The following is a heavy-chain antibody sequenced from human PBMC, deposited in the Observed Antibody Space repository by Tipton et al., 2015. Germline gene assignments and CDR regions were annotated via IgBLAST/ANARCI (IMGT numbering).Heavy chain of an antibody. D-gene: IGHD2-8*01. V-gene: IGHV4-30-4*08. CDR3: SRYSTTGDNHWWFDA. J-gene: IGHJ5*02. Sequence: TLSLTCNVSGYSISGGDHYWSWVRQPPGKGLEWIGYTSHIGSTYYNPSLESRVNISLRTSTNQFSLRLTSLTAADTAFYFCSRYSTTGDNHWWFDAWGQGVLVTVSS. CDR1: GYSISGGDHY. CDR2: TSHIGST.